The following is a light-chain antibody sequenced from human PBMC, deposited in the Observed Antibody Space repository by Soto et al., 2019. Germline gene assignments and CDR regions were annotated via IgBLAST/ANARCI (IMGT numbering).Light chain of an antibody. CDR3: TSYTSNTTYV. V-gene: IGLV2-14*01. CDR1: SSVVGAYNF. CDR2: DVN. J-gene: IGLJ1*01. Sequence: QSVLTQPASVSGSPGRSISISCTGTSSVVGAYNFVSWYQQHPDKAPKLVIFDVNNRPSGVSNRFSGSKSGNTASLTISGLRAEDEAAYYCTSYTSNTTYVFGTGTKVTVL.